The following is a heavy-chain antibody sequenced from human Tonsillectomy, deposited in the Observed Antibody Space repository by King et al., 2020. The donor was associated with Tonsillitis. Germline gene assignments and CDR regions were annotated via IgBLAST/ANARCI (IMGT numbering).Heavy chain of an antibody. CDR2: ISSSSSTI. Sequence: VQLVESGGGLVQPGGSLRLSCAASGFTFSSYSMNWVRQAPGKGLEWVSYISSSSSTIYYADSVKGRFTISRDNAKNSLYLQMNSLRDEDTAVYYSARDRFMVRGVRFDYWGQGTLVTVSS. V-gene: IGHV3-48*02. J-gene: IGHJ4*02. CDR1: GFTFSSYS. CDR3: ARDRFMVRGVRFDY. D-gene: IGHD3-10*01.